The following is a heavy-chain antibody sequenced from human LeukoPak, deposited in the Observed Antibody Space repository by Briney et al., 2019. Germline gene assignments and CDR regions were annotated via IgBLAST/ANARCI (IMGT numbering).Heavy chain of an antibody. Sequence: PSETLSLTCAVSGYSISSGYYWGWIRHPPGKGLEWIGSIYHSGSTYYNPSLKSRVTISVDTSKNQFSLKLSSVTAADTAVYYCARRDGWFDPWGQGTLVTVSS. CDR3: ARRDGWFDP. CDR2: IYHSGST. J-gene: IGHJ5*02. V-gene: IGHV4-38-2*01. D-gene: IGHD5-24*01. CDR1: GYSISSGYY.